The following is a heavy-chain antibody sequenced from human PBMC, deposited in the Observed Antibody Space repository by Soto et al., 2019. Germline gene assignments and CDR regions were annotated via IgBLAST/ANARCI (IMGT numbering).Heavy chain of an antibody. Sequence: QVQLQESGPELVKPSQTLTLTCTVSGGSISSGCHYWTWIRQLPGKGLEWIGFIYYSGTTFYNPALQSRVSISVDTSKNHFSLKLSSVTAADTAVYFCASDRSGSKIDQWGQGTLVTVSS. CDR3: ASDRSGSKIDQ. D-gene: IGHD3-22*01. V-gene: IGHV4-31*03. J-gene: IGHJ4*02. CDR1: GGSISSGCHY. CDR2: IYYSGTT.